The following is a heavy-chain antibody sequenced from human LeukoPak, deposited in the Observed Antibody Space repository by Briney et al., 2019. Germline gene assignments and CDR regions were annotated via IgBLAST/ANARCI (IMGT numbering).Heavy chain of an antibody. CDR2: IKQDGSEK. D-gene: IGHD6-13*01. J-gene: IGHJ4*02. V-gene: IGHV3-7*01. CDR1: GFTVSSNY. Sequence: GGSLRLSCAASGFTVSSNYMTWIRQAPGKGLEWVANIKQDGSEKYYVDSVKGRFTISRDNAKNSLYLQMNSLRAEDTAVYYCARDRGYSSSLDYWGQGTLVTVSS. CDR3: ARDRGYSSSLDY.